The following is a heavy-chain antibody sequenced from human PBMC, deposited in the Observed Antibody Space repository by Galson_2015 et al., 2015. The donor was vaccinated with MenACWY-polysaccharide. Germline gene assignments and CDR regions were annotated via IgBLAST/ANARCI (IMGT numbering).Heavy chain of an antibody. J-gene: IGHJ3*02. D-gene: IGHD2-2*01. CDR3: ARRYRYATSDYYPAFDM. Sequence: SETLSLTCAVSGGSISSNHWWSWVRQPPGKGLEWIGEIYHTGTTNYNPSLESRLTISVDKSQSPFSLKLSSVTAADTAVYYCARRYRYATSDYYPAFDMWGQGTMVTVSS. CDR1: GGSISSNHW. V-gene: IGHV4-4*02. CDR2: IYHTGTT.